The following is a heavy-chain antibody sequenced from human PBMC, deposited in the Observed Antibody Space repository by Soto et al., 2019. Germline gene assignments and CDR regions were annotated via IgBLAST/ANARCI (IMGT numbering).Heavy chain of an antibody. CDR3: ATGQYYYDSSGYYNS. J-gene: IGHJ4*02. V-gene: IGHV3-11*05. Sequence: QVQLVESGGGLVKPGGSLRLSCAASGFTFSDYYMSWIRQAPGKGLEWVSYISSSSSYTNYADSVKGRFTISRDNAKNSLYMKMNSLRAEDTAVYYCATGQYYYDSSGYYNSWGQGTLVTVSS. CDR2: ISSSSSYT. CDR1: GFTFSDYY. D-gene: IGHD3-22*01.